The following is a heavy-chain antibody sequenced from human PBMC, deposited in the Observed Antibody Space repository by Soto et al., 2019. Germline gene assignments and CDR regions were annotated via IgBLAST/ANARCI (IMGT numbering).Heavy chain of an antibody. CDR2: IYYSGST. CDR1: GGSISSYS. V-gene: IGHV4-59*08. J-gene: IGHJ3*02. Sequence: SETLSLTCTVSGGSISSYSWSWIRQPPGKGLEWIGYIYYSGSTNYNPSLKSRVTISVDASKNQFSLKLSSVTAADTAVYYCARRNTYDAFDIWGQGTMVT. D-gene: IGHD4-4*01. CDR3: ARRNTYDAFDI.